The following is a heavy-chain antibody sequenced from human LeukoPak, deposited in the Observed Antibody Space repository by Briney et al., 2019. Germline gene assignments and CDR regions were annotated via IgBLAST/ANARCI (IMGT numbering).Heavy chain of an antibody. D-gene: IGHD3-9*01. Sequence: ASVTVSCKASGYTFTGYYMHWVRQAPGQGLEGMGWINPNSGGTNYAQKFQGRVTMTRDTSISTAYMELSRLRSDDTAVYYCARSRYFDWPQYYYYYYMDVWGKGTTVTISS. J-gene: IGHJ6*03. CDR3: ARSRYFDWPQYYYYYYMDV. CDR2: INPNSGGT. V-gene: IGHV1-2*02. CDR1: GYTFTGYY.